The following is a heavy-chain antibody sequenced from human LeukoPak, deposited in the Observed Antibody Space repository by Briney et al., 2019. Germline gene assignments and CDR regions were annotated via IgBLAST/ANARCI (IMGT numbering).Heavy chain of an antibody. D-gene: IGHD3-22*01. CDR1: GFTFSSYA. CDR2: ITSGGGST. Sequence: PGGSLRLSCAASGFTFSSYALSWVRQAPGKGLEWVSGITSGGGSTYYADSVKGRFTVSRDKSKNTLYLQMNSLRAEDTAVYYCAKRRDYSSGFFSDFDYWGQGTLVTVSS. J-gene: IGHJ4*02. V-gene: IGHV3-23*01. CDR3: AKRRDYSSGFFSDFDY.